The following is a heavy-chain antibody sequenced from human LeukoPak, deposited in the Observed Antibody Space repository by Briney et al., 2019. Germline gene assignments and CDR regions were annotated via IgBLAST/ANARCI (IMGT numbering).Heavy chain of an antibody. Sequence: PSETLSLTCTVSGGSISSSSYYWGWIRQPPGKGLEWIGSIYYSGSTYYNPSLKSRVTISVDTSKNQFSLKLSSVNAAHTAVYYCASRTADYYDSGGYDYCFDYWGQGTLVTVSS. CDR1: GGSISSSSYY. D-gene: IGHD3-22*01. CDR2: IYYSGST. J-gene: IGHJ4*02. V-gene: IGHV4-39*01. CDR3: ASRTADYYDSGGYDYCFDY.